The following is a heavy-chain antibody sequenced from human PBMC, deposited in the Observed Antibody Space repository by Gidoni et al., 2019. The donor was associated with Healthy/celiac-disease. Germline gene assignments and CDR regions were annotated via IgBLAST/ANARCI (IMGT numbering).Heavy chain of an antibody. Sequence: EVQLVESGGGLVQPGGSLRLACAASGFTVSSNYMSWVRQAPGTGLGWVSVIYSGGSTYYADSVKGRFTISRHNSKNTLYLQMNSLRAEDTTVYYCASGKNHSSRGDYWGQGTLVTVSS. CDR2: IYSGGST. D-gene: IGHD6-13*01. CDR3: ASGKNHSSRGDY. CDR1: GFTVSSNY. V-gene: IGHV3-53*04. J-gene: IGHJ4*02.